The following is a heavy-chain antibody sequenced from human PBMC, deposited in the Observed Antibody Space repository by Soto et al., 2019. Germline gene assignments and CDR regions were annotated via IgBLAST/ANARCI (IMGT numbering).Heavy chain of an antibody. J-gene: IGHJ4*02. Sequence: QVQLVESGGGVVQPGRSLRLSCAASGFTFSSYGMHWVRQAPGKGLEWVAVIWYDGSNQYYADSVKGRFTISRDNSKNTLYLQMNSLRAEDTAVYYCARDQGAYCGGDCTYYFDYWGQGTLVTVSS. CDR1: GFTFSSYG. CDR2: IWYDGSNQ. D-gene: IGHD2-21*02. V-gene: IGHV3-33*01. CDR3: ARDQGAYCGGDCTYYFDY.